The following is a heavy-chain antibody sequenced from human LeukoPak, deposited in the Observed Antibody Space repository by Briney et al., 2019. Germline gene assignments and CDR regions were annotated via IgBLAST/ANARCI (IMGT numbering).Heavy chain of an antibody. CDR2: TYYSGTT. V-gene: IGHV4-59*01. CDR1: GGSINNYY. CDR3: AREFTSGWNT. J-gene: IGHJ5*02. D-gene: IGHD6-19*01. Sequence: SETLSLTCTVSGGSINNYYWSWIRQPPGKGLEWIGYTYYSGTTKYNPSLKSRVTMSVDTSKNQFSLKLTSVTAADTAVYYCAREFTSGWNTWGQGTLVTVSS.